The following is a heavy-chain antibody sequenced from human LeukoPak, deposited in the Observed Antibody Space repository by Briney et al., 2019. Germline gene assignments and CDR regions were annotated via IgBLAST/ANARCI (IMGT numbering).Heavy chain of an antibody. V-gene: IGHV3-30-3*01. CDR2: ISSEGSKK. J-gene: IGHJ4*02. CDR1: GFAFSSFS. Sequence: QPGGSLRLSCAASGFAFSSFSIHWVRQALGKGLEWVAVISSEGSKKFYADSVKGRFTISRDNSKNTVYLQMNSLGTEDTAVYYCAREPHYYDSSGYYTPYTDYWGQGTLVTVSS. D-gene: IGHD3-22*01. CDR3: AREPHYYDSSGYYTPYTDY.